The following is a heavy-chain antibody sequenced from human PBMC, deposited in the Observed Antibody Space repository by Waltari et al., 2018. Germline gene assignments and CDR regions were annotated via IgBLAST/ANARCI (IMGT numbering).Heavy chain of an antibody. Sequence: EVQLVEFGGGLVKPGGSLRLSCSASGFTFSNFTRYWVRQTPGRGLEWVSSIGPTSRYIYYADSMKGRFTISRDNAKNSLSLQMDSLRAEDTAVYYCARMLDAFDIWGHGTMVTVSS. CDR2: IGPTSRYI. J-gene: IGHJ3*02. D-gene: IGHD3-10*02. CDR1: GFTFSNFT. CDR3: ARMLDAFDI. V-gene: IGHV3-21*01.